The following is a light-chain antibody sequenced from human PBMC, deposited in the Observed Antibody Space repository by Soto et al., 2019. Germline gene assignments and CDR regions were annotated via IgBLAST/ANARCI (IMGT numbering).Light chain of an antibody. Sequence: EIMMTQSPATLSVSPGERATLSCRASQSVSSNLAWYQEKPGQAPRLLIYGASTRATGIPARFSGSGSGTDFTLTISSLQSEDFATYYCQQYGSSALTFGGGTKVDIK. CDR1: QSVSSN. CDR3: QQYGSSALT. J-gene: IGKJ4*01. V-gene: IGKV3-15*01. CDR2: GAS.